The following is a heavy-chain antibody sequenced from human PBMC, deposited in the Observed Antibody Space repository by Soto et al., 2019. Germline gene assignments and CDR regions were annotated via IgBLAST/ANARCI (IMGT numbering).Heavy chain of an antibody. J-gene: IGHJ6*02. CDR3: ARSSGRRHVFTFDYGLDV. V-gene: IGHV3-11*06. D-gene: IGHD3-16*01. CDR2: SSSSGGYT. CDR1: GFSVGDNY. Sequence: QVQLVESGGGLVEPGGSLRLSCAASGFSVGDNYMTWIRQAPGKGLEWLSYSSSSGGYTNYADSVKGRFTISRDNAKNSLYLQMDSLRAEDTAVYFCARSSGRRHVFTFDYGLDVSGQGTTVTVSS.